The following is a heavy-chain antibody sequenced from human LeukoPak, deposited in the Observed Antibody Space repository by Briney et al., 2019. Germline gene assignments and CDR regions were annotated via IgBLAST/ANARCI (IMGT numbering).Heavy chain of an antibody. V-gene: IGHV3-7*01. Sequence: GGSLRLSCAASGFTFSSYWMSWVRQAPGKGLEWVANIKQDGSEKYYVDSVKGRFTISRDNAKDSLYLQMNSLRAEDTAVYYCARVDYRIVPAAPYYYYYYYMDVWGKGTTVTISS. CDR3: ARVDYRIVPAAPYYYYYYYMDV. D-gene: IGHD2-2*01. CDR1: GFTFSSYW. CDR2: IKQDGSEK. J-gene: IGHJ6*03.